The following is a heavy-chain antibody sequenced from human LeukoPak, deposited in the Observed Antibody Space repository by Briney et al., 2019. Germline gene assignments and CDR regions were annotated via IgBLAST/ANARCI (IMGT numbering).Heavy chain of an antibody. V-gene: IGHV3-30*18. CDR3: AKVGRNYGDYNGWFDP. D-gene: IGHD4-17*01. Sequence: GGSLRLSCAASGFILSDYGMHWVRQAPGKGLGWVAFMSYDGGNKYYADSVKGRFTISRDNSKNTLYLQMNTLRAEDTAVYYCAKVGRNYGDYNGWFDPWGQGTLVTVSS. CDR2: MSYDGGNK. CDR1: GFILSDYG. J-gene: IGHJ5*02.